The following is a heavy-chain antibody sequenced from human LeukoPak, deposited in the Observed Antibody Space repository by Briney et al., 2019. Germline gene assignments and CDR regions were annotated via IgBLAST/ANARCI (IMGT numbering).Heavy chain of an antibody. Sequence: SETLSLTCTVSGGSISSYYWSWIRQPPGKGLEWIGYIYYSGSTNYNPSLKSRVTISVDTSKNQLSLKLSSVTAADTAVYYCAGGCSSTSCYQDYYYYYMDVWGKGTTVTVSS. CDR1: GGSISSYY. V-gene: IGHV4-59*01. CDR2: IYYSGST. CDR3: AGGCSSTSCYQDYYYYYMDV. J-gene: IGHJ6*03. D-gene: IGHD2-2*01.